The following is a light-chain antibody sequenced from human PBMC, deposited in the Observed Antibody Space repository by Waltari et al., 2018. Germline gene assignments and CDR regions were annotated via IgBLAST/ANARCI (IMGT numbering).Light chain of an antibody. J-gene: IGLJ2*01. V-gene: IGLV2-11*01. CDR1: RSDIGGYNY. CDR2: EVN. CDR3: SSYAGSNTLV. Sequence: QAALTQPRSVSGSPGQSVTISCTGTRSDIGGYNYVSWYQQHPGTAPKLMIYEVNKRPSGVSDRFSGSKSGNTASLTISGLQPEDETDYYCSSYAGSNTLVFGGGTRLTVL.